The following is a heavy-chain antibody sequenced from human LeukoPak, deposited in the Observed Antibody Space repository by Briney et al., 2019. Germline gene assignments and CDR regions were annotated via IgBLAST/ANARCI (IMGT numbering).Heavy chain of an antibody. J-gene: IGHJ6*02. Sequence: GGSLRLSCAASGFTFSSYAMHWVRQAPGKGLEWVAVISYDGSNKYYAEPVKGRFTISRDNSKNTLYLQMNSLRAEDTAVYYCARARGVVGASMDVWSQGTTVTVSS. CDR2: ISYDGSNK. CDR3: ARARGVVGASMDV. V-gene: IGHV3-30-3*01. D-gene: IGHD1-26*01. CDR1: GFTFSSYA.